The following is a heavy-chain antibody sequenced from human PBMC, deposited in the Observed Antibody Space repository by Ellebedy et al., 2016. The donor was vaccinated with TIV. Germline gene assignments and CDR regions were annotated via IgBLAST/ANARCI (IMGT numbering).Heavy chain of an antibody. Sequence: GGSLRLSCSASGFTFSSYAMHWVRQAPGKGLEYVSAISSNGGSTYYADSVKGRFTISRDNSKNTLYLQMNSLRAEDTAVYYCAKDRQYYYDSSGYYAEFDYWGQGTLVTVSS. V-gene: IGHV3-64*04. CDR2: ISSNGGST. J-gene: IGHJ4*02. CDR3: AKDRQYYYDSSGYYAEFDY. D-gene: IGHD3-22*01. CDR1: GFTFSSYA.